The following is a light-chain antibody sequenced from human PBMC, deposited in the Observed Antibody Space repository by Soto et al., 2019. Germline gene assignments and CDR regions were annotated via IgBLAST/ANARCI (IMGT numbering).Light chain of an antibody. CDR3: SSFASSNTWL. CDR1: SSDVGAYNY. V-gene: IGLV2-8*01. J-gene: IGLJ3*02. Sequence: QSALTQPPSASGSPGQSVTISCTGNSSDVGAYNYVSWYQQHACKAPKLVIYEVTKRPSGVPDRFSGSKSANTASLTVSGLQADDEADYSCSSFASSNTWLFGGGTKLTVL. CDR2: EVT.